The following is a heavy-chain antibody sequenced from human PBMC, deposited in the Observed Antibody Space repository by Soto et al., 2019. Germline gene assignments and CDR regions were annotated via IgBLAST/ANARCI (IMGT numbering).Heavy chain of an antibody. J-gene: IGHJ6*03. CDR2: IYYSGST. Sequence: SETLSLTCTVSGGSISSYYWSWIRQPPGKGLEWIGYIYYSGSTNYNPSLKSRVTISVDTSKTQFSLKLSSMTAADTAVYYCARAHKVNYYYYYMTSGAKGPRSPSP. CDR1: GGSISSYY. V-gene: IGHV4-59*01. CDR3: ARAHKVNYYYYYMTS.